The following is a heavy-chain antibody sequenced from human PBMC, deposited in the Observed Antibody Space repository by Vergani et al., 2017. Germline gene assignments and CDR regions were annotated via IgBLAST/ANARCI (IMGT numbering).Heavy chain of an antibody. CDR2: IYYSGST. CDR1: GGSISSSSYY. D-gene: IGHD3-3*01. V-gene: IGHV4-39*01. Sequence: QLQLQESGPGLVKPSETLSLPCTVSGGSISSSSYYWGWIRQPPGKGLEWIGSIYYSGSTYYNPSLKSRVTISVDTSKNQFALKLSSVTAADTAVYYCARPLGFGVVIKWGQGTLVTVSS. J-gene: IGHJ4*02. CDR3: ARPLGFGVVIK.